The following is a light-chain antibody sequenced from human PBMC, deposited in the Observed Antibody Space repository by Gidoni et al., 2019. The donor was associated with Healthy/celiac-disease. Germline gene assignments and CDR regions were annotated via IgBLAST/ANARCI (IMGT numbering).Light chain of an antibody. CDR3: QQSYSTPAWT. Sequence: DIQMTQSPSSRSASVGDRVTITCRASQSISSYLNWYQQKPGKAPKLLIYDASSLQSGVPSRFSGSGSGTDFTLTISSLQPEDFATYYCQQSYSTPAWTFGQXTKVEIK. V-gene: IGKV1-39*01. CDR2: DAS. J-gene: IGKJ1*01. CDR1: QSISSY.